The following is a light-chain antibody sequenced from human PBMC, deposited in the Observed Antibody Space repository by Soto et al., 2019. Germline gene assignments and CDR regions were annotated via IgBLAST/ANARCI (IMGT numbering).Light chain of an antibody. Sequence: SYDRTQADSVSVAPGPTVRISCRGENIETKSVHWYQQRPGQAPDLVVFDDYARPSGIPERFSGSTSGTTATLTISRVEAGDEADYNCQVWDSSSDYGFGSGTKVTVL. V-gene: IGLV3-21*02. CDR2: DDY. J-gene: IGLJ1*01. CDR1: NIETKS. CDR3: QVWDSSSDYG.